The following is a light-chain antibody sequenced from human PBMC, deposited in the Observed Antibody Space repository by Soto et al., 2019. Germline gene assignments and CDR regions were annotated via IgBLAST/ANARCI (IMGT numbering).Light chain of an antibody. Sequence: IFLPQSPATLSVSPWERVTLSCRASQSVNNKVAWYQQKPGQAPRLLIFGASTRATGFPARFSGSGSGTDFTLTISSLQSEDFAVYYCQQYNNWPWTFGQGTKVDIK. CDR2: GAS. J-gene: IGKJ1*01. V-gene: IGKV3-15*01. CDR1: QSVNNK. CDR3: QQYNNWPWT.